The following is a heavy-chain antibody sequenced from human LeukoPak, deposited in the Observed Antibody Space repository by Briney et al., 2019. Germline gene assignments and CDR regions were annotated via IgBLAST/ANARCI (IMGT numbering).Heavy chain of an antibody. CDR2: ISGSGGGT. V-gene: IGHV3-23*01. CDR3: AKASYSGYDFFDY. Sequence: GGSLRLSCAASGFTFSSYAMSWVRQAPGKGLEWVSPISGSGGGTYYADSVKGRFTISRDNSENTLYLQMDSLRAEDTAVYYCAKASYSGYDFFDYWGQGTLVTVSS. D-gene: IGHD5-12*01. CDR1: GFTFSSYA. J-gene: IGHJ4*02.